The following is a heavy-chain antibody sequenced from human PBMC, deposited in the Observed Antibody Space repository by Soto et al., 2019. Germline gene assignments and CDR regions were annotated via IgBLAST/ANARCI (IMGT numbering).Heavy chain of an antibody. CDR2: ISSNGGRT. Sequence: EVQLLESGGGLVQPGESLRLSCAASGFTFGNYFMNWVRQAPGKGLEWVSDISSNGGRTHHADSVRGRFTISRDNSRNTLYLQMSSLRAEDTALYYCAKDLHWYGMDVWGQGTTVTVSS. CDR1: GFTFGNYF. J-gene: IGHJ6*02. D-gene: IGHD1-1*01. V-gene: IGHV3-23*01. CDR3: AKDLHWYGMDV.